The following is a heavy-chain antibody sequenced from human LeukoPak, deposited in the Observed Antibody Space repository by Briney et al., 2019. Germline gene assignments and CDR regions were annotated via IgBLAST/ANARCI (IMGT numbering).Heavy chain of an antibody. J-gene: IGHJ4*02. V-gene: IGHV3-21*01. D-gene: IGHD5-24*01. Sequence: PGGSLRLSCAASGFTFSNYDMNWVRQAPGQGLQWVSLFSSIGSHRYYAESVKGRFTISRDNAKSSLYLQMNSLRPGDTAVYYCGRDSRWAQPDHWGQGTLVTVSS. CDR3: GRDSRWAQPDH. CDR1: GFTFSNYD. CDR2: FSSIGSHR.